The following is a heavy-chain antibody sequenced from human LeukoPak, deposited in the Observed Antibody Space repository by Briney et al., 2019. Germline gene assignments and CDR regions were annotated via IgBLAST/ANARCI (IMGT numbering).Heavy chain of an antibody. CDR3: ATGERLVPAAMWFDY. J-gene: IGHJ4*02. V-gene: IGHV1-2*02. D-gene: IGHD2-2*01. CDR2: INPKSGGR. Sequence: EASVKVSCKASGYTFTDHYMHWVRQAPGQGLEWMGWINPKSGGRSYAQRFQGRVTMTRDTSISTAYMELSRLRSDDTAVYYCATGERLVPAAMWFDYWGQGTLVTVSS. CDR1: GYTFTDHY.